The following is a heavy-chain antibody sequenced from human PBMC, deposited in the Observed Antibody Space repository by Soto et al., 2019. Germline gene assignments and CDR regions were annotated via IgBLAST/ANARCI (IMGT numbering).Heavy chain of an antibody. V-gene: IGHV4-34*01. CDR2: ITHGGST. Sequence: SETLSLTXGVYGGSFSAYSWTWLRQSPGKGLEWIGEITHGGSTDYNPALKSRLVMSVDTSKNQFSLRVTSVTAADAAVYFCARARFDSWSHIYYGLDVWGQGTTVTVSS. CDR1: GGSFSAYS. D-gene: IGHD3-3*01. J-gene: IGHJ6*02. CDR3: ARARFDSWSHIYYGLDV.